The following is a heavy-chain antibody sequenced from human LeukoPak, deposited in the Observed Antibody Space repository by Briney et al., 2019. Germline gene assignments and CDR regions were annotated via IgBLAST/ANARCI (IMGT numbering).Heavy chain of an antibody. CDR2: INPSGST. V-gene: IGHV4-34*01. CDR1: GGSFSGYY. Sequence: PSETLSLTCAVSGGSFSGYYRSWIRQPPGKGLEWIGEINPSGSTNYNPSLKSRVIFSVDTSKSHFSLSLTSVTAADTAVYYCARVYYDILTEYYKGRSFDYWGQGTLVTVSS. J-gene: IGHJ4*02. CDR3: ARVYYDILTEYYKGRSFDY. D-gene: IGHD3-9*01.